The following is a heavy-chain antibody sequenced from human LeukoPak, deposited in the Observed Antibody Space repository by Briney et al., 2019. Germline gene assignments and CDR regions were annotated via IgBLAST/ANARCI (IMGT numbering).Heavy chain of an antibody. J-gene: IGHJ4*02. Sequence: VSVKVSCKASGYTFTTYGISWVRQAPGQGLEGMGWISAYNGNTNYAQKLQGRVTMSTDTSTNTAYMELRSLRSDDTAMYYCARGYYDSSGYYHEDFDYWGQGTLVTVSS. CDR3: ARGYYDSSGYYHEDFDY. D-gene: IGHD3-22*01. V-gene: IGHV1-18*01. CDR1: GYTFTTYG. CDR2: ISAYNGNT.